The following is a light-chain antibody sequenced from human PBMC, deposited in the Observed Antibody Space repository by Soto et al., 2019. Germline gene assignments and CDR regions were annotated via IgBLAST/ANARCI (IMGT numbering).Light chain of an antibody. CDR2: GAS. CDR3: QQRDNWPPIT. CDR1: QSVSSN. V-gene: IGKV3D-15*01. J-gene: IGKJ5*01. Sequence: EIVMTQSPATLSVSPGERATLSSRASQSVSSNLAWYQQKPGQAPRLLIYGASTRATGIPARFSGSGSGTDFTLTISSLEPEDFAVYYCQQRDNWPPITFGQGTRLEIK.